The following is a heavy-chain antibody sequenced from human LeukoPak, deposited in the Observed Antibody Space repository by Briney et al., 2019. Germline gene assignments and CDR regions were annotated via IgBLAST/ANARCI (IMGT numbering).Heavy chain of an antibody. D-gene: IGHD6-13*01. CDR2: IYYSGST. J-gene: IGHJ5*02. CDR1: GGSISSYY. CDR3: ARLLYARNPIIAAAGTGYNWFDP. V-gene: IGHV4-59*08. Sequence: PSETLSLTCTVSGGSISSYYWSWIRQPPGKGLEWIGYIYYSGSTNYNPSLKSRVTISVDTSKNQFSLKLSSVTAADTAVYYCARLLYARNPIIAAAGTGYNWFDPWGQGTLVTVSS.